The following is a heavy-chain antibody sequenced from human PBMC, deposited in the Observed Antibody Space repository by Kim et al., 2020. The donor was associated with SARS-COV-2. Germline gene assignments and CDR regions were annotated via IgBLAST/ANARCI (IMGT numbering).Heavy chain of an antibody. J-gene: IGHJ4*02. CDR2: ISGSGGST. CDR1: GFTFSSYA. Sequence: GGSLRLSCAASGFTFSSYAMSWVRQAPGKGLEWVSAISGSGGSTYYADSVKGRFTISRDNSKNTLYLQMNSLRAEDTAVYYCATTDGQQLVGADDYWGQGTLVTVSS. CDR3: ATTDGQQLVGADDY. V-gene: IGHV3-23*01. D-gene: IGHD6-13*01.